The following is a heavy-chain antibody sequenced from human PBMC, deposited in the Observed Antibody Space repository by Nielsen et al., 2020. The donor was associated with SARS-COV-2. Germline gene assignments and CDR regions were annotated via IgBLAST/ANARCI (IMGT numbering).Heavy chain of an antibody. D-gene: IGHD6-13*01. CDR2: INAGNGNT. CDR1: GYTFTSYA. CDR3: ARDGSSWSYYYYMDV. J-gene: IGHJ6*03. V-gene: IGHV1-3*01. Sequence: ASVKVSCKASGYTFTSYAMHWVRQAPGQRLEWMGWINAGNGNTKYSQKFQGRVTITRDTSASTAYMELSSLRSEDTAVYYCARDGSSWSYYYYMDVWGKRPPLPVSS.